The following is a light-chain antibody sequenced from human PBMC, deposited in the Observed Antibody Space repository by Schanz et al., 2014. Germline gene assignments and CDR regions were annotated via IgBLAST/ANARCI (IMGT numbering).Light chain of an antibody. CDR2: QAS. J-gene: IGKJ1*01. CDR3: QEYSTYSQT. Sequence: DIQMTQSPSTLSASVGDRVTITCRASQSISSWLAWYQQKPGKAPKLLIYQASSLESGVPSRFSGSGSGTQFTLTISSLQPDDFATYYCQEYSTYSQTFGQGTKVDIK. CDR1: QSISSW. V-gene: IGKV1-5*03.